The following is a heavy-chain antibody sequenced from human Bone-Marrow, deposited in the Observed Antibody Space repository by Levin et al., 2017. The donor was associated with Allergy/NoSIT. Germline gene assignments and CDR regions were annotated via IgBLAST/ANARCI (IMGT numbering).Heavy chain of an antibody. CDR1: GGSITSDYSY. Sequence: LRLSCTVSGGSITSDYSYWSWIRQPAGKGLEWIGRIYTGGSTDYNAALESRVTISLDTSRSQFSLKLTSVTAADTAIYFCAGDSESDWKDRLGMGWFDHWGQGTLVTVSS. J-gene: IGHJ5*02. D-gene: IGHD2-15*01. CDR2: IYTGGST. CDR3: AGDSESDWKDRLGMGWFDH. V-gene: IGHV4-61*02.